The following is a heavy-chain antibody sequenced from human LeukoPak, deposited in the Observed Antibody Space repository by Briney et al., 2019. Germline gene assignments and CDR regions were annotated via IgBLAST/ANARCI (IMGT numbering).Heavy chain of an antibody. D-gene: IGHD3-16*01. CDR3: AKGGGGVLAS. V-gene: IGHV3-23*01. Sequence: GGSLRLSCAASGFTFSSYSMNWVRQAPGKGLEWVSSISGSGGSTYFADSVKGRFTISRDNSKNTLFLQMNGLKADDTAVYYCAKGGGGVLASWGQGTLVTVSS. J-gene: IGHJ4*02. CDR1: GFTFSSYS. CDR2: ISGSGGST.